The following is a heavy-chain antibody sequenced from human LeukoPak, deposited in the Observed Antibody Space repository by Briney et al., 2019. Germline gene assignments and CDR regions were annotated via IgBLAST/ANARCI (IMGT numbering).Heavy chain of an antibody. CDR3: ARVGTLGEFDI. V-gene: IGHV4-59*08. CDR1: GGSVSDYY. CDR2: IYYTGT. J-gene: IGHJ3*02. Sequence: SETLSLTCTVSGGSVSDYYWSWIRQSPGKGLEWIGYIYYTGTSYNPSLKSRVTISVDTSKNQFSLKLSSVTAADTAVYYCARVGTLGEFDIWGQGAMVTVSS. D-gene: IGHD1-26*01.